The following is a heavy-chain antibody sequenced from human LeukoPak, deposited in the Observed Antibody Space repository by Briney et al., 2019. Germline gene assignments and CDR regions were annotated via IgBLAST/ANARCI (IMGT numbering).Heavy chain of an antibody. CDR2: IKKTGSET. CDR3: ARGRGYSYGYVGNSDY. V-gene: IGHV3-7*01. Sequence: GGSLRLSCAASGFTFSHFWMSWVRQAPGKGLEWVAYIKKTGSETYYVDSLKGRFTITRDNTRNSLFLQMNSLRAEDTAVYYCARGRGYSYGYVGNSDYWGQGTLVTVSS. J-gene: IGHJ4*02. D-gene: IGHD5-18*01. CDR1: GFTFSHFW.